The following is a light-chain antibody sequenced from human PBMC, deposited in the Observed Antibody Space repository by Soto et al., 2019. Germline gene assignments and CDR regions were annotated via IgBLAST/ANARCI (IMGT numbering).Light chain of an antibody. CDR3: CSYAGSSTYV. Sequence: QSALTQPASVSGSAGQSITICCTGTSSDVGSYNLVSWYQQHPGKAPKLMIYEGSKRPSGVSNRFSGSKSVNTASLTISGLQAEDEADYYCCSYAGSSTYVFGTGTKPTVL. J-gene: IGLJ1*01. CDR2: EGS. V-gene: IGLV2-23*01. CDR1: SSDVGSYNL.